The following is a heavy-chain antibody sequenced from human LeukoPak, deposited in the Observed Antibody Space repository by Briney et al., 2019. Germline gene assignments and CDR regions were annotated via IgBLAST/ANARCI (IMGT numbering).Heavy chain of an antibody. CDR2: IYTSGST. J-gene: IGHJ6*03. CDR1: GGSISSYY. V-gene: IGHV4-4*07. CDR3: ARDFYGSGSYYLGWDLGYYYYMDV. D-gene: IGHD3-10*01. Sequence: SETLSLTCTVSGGSISSYYWSWIRQPAGKGLEWIGRIYTSGSTNYNPSLKSRVTMSVDTSKNQFSLKLSSVTAADTAVYYCARDFYGSGSYYLGWDLGYYYYMDVWGKGTTVTISS.